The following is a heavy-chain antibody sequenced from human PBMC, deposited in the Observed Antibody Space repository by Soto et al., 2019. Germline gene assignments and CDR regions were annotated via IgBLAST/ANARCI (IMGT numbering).Heavy chain of an antibody. D-gene: IGHD5-12*01. V-gene: IGHV4-30-2*06. Sequence: SETLSLTCTVSGASIGYGGFSWSWIRQSPGKGLEWIGYISHLESTYFHPSFKSRLTMSIDRTRNQFSLKLSSVTAADMAVYYCARGGGYDSFDYWGQGVLVTVSS. CDR1: GASIGYGGFS. CDR2: ISHLEST. J-gene: IGHJ4*02. CDR3: ARGGGYDSFDY.